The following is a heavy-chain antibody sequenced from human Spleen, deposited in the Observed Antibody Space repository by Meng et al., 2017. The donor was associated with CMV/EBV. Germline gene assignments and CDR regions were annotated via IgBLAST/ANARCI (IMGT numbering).Heavy chain of an antibody. Sequence: GESLKISCAASGFTFSYYSMNWVRQAPGKGLEWVSAIYPGGSSAYYADSVKGRFTISRDIAKKSLYLQMNSLRAEDTAIYYCARDNLFYYGMNVWGQGTTVTVSS. CDR3: ARDNLFYYGMNV. CDR1: GFTFSYYS. V-gene: IGHV3-21*01. CDR2: IYPGGSSA. J-gene: IGHJ6*02.